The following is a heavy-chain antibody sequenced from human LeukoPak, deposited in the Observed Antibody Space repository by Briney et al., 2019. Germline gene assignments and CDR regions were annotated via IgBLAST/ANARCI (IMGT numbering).Heavy chain of an antibody. Sequence: GGSLRLSCAASGFAFSSYGMHWVRQAPGKGLEWVAIIWYDGTTKYYADSVKGRFTISRDNSENTLYLQMNSLRAEDTAVYYCARDSGLPAPGTGDLWGQGTLATVSS. CDR2: IWYDGTTK. V-gene: IGHV3-33*01. J-gene: IGHJ5*02. CDR3: ARDSGLPAPGTGDL. CDR1: GFAFSSYG. D-gene: IGHD6-13*01.